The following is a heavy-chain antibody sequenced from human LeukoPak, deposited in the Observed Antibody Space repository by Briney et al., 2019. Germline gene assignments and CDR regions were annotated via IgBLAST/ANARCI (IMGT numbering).Heavy chain of an antibody. CDR1: GFTFSSYA. D-gene: IGHD6-13*01. V-gene: IGHV3-23*01. CDR2: ISGSGGST. Sequence: GGSLRLSCAASGFTFSSYAMSWVRQAPGKGLEWVSAISGSGGSTYYADSVKGRFTISRDNSKNTLYLQMNSLRAEDTAVYYCARDIGESIAAAGPDAFDIWGQGTMVTVSS. CDR3: ARDIGESIAAAGPDAFDI. J-gene: IGHJ3*02.